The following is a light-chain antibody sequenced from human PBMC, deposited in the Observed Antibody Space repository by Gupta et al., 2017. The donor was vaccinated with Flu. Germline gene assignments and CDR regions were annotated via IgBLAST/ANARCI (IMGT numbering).Light chain of an antibody. CDR3: MQGTHWRGFT. V-gene: IGKV2-30*01. CDR1: QSLVTTGGNIF. CDR2: KVS. Sequence: LGQPASISCRSRQSLVTTGGNIFLSWFHQRPGQSPRRLIYKVSHRDAGVPDRFSGSGSDTDFTLKISRVEAEDVGVYYCMQGTHWRGFTFGPGTKVEIK. J-gene: IGKJ3*01.